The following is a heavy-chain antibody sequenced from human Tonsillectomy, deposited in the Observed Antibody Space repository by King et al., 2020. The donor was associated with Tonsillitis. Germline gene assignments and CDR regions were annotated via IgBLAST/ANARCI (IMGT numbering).Heavy chain of an antibody. V-gene: IGHV3-11*05. CDR2: ISSSSSFT. CDR1: GFTFSDYY. CDR3: AGAGQWLVQAFDI. D-gene: IGHD6-19*01. J-gene: IGHJ3*02. Sequence: VQLVQSGGGLVKPGGSLRLSCAASGFTFSDYYMSWIRQAPGKGLEGVSYISSSSSFTNYADSVKGRFTISRDNAKNSLFLQMNSLRAEDTAVYYCAGAGQWLVQAFDIWGQGTMVTVSS.